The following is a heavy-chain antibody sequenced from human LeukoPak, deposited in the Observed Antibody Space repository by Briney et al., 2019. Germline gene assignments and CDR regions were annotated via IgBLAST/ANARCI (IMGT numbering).Heavy chain of an antibody. CDR1: DSPLNTNY. CDR3: ATDPSSSVWSY. Sequence: GGSRRLSCAASDSPLNTNYMRWARQAQGRGLEWFSSITSSGSDIYYADSVKGRFTIRRDNAKYSLYLQMNSLRADDTAIYYCATDPSSSVWSYWGQGTLVTVSS. D-gene: IGHD6-6*01. J-gene: IGHJ4*02. CDR2: ITSSGSDI. V-gene: IGHV3-21*01.